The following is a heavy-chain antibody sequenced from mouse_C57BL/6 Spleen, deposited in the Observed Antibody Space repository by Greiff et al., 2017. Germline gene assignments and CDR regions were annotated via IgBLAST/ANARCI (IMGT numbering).Heavy chain of an antibody. CDR2: INPSNGGT. D-gene: IGHD2-3*01. V-gene: IGHV1-53*01. J-gene: IGHJ3*01. CDR3: ARSRRYDGYPDWFAY. Sequence: VQLQHPGTELVKPGASVKLSCKASGYTFTSYWMHWVKQRPGQGLEWIGNINPSNGGTNYNEKFKSKATLTVDKSSSTAYMQLSSLTSEDSAVYYCARSRRYDGYPDWFAYWGQGTLVTVSA. CDR1: GYTFTSYW.